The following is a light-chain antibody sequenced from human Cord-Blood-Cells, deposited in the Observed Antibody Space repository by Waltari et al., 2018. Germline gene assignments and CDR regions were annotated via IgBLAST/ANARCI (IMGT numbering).Light chain of an antibody. J-gene: IGLJ3*02. V-gene: IGLV6-57*01. CDR1: SGNIASNY. CDR3: QSYDSSNRV. Sequence: NFMLTQPHSVSESPGKTVTISCTRSSGNIASNYVQWYQQRPGSSPTTVIYADNQRPSGVPDRFAGSIDSSSNSASLTISGLKTEDEADYYCQSYDSSNRVFGGGTKLTVL. CDR2: ADN.